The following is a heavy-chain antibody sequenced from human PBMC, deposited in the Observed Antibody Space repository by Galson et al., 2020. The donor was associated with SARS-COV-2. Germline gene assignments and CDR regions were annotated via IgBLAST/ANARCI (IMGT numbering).Heavy chain of an antibody. V-gene: IGHV3-33*06. J-gene: IGHJ4*02. Sequence: GGSLRLSCAASGFTFRNSGMHWVRQAPGKGLECVAVIWSDGSRKYYADSVKGRFAVSRDNSNGILYLQMNSLRVEDTAVYYCAKDPAGYNAYYFDYWGQGVLVTVAS. CDR2: IWSDGSRK. D-gene: IGHD5-12*01. CDR1: GFTFRNSG. CDR3: AKDPAGYNAYYFDY.